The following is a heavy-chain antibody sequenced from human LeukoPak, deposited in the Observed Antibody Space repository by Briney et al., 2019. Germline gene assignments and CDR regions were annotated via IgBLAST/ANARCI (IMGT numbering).Heavy chain of an antibody. CDR3: AKCNRYYYDNSGYSAADY. CDR1: GFTFSTYS. V-gene: IGHV3-21*04. J-gene: IGHJ4*02. Sequence: PGGSLRLSCAASGFTFSTYSMNWVRQAPGKGLEWVSSISSSSGYVHYADSVKGRFTISRDNAKNSLYLQMNSLRAEDTAVYYCAKCNRYYYDNSGYSAADYWGQGTLVTVSS. D-gene: IGHD3-22*01. CDR2: ISSSSGYV.